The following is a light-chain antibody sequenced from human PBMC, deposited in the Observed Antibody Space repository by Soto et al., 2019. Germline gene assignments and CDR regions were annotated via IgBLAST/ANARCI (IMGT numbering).Light chain of an antibody. J-gene: IGLJ2*01. V-gene: IGLV2-14*01. Sequence: QSVLTQPASVSGSPGQSITISCTGTSSDVGTYNYVSWYQQHPGKAPKLIIYGVTNRPSGVSNRFSGSKSGNTASLTISGLQAEDEAGYYCSSYTRSAFVVFGGGTQLTVL. CDR3: SSYTRSAFVV. CDR2: GVT. CDR1: SSDVGTYNY.